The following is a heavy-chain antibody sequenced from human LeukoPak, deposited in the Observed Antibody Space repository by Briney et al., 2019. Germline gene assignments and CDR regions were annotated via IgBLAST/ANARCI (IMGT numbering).Heavy chain of an antibody. CDR1: GGSISSGNYY. CDR2: IYYSGST. V-gene: IGHV4-30-4*08. D-gene: IGHD1-7*01. J-gene: IGHJ5*02. Sequence: SQTLSLTCSVSGGSISSGNYYWTWIRHPPEKGLEWMGYIYYSGSTYYNPSLKSRINISVDTSKNQFSLKLSSVTAADTAVYYCARGPKNSGSSFDPWGQGTLVTVSS. CDR3: ARGPKNSGSSFDP.